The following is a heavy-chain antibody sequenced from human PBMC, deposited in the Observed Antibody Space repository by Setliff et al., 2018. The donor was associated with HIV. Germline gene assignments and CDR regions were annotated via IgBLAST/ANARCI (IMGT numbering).Heavy chain of an antibody. J-gene: IGHJ3*02. D-gene: IGHD3-22*01. CDR2: IHHGGST. CDR3: ARVVYNSSGYYCLGAFDI. V-gene: IGHV4-38-2*01. CDR1: GYSISSGYY. Sequence: SETLSLTCAVSGYSISSGYYWGWIRQPPGKGLEWIGSIHHGGSTYYSPSLKSRVTISLEPSKNQFSLKLSSVTAADTAVYYCARVVYNSSGYYCLGAFDIWGQGTMVTVSS.